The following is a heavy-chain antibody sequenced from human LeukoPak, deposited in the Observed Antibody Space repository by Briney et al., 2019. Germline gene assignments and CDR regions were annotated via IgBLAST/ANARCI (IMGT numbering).Heavy chain of an antibody. J-gene: IGHJ1*01. CDR3: ARGSPRDIVVVVAAAEYFQH. CDR1: GFTVSSNY. D-gene: IGHD2-15*01. Sequence: GGSLRLSCAASGFTVSSNYMSWVRQAPGKGLEWVSVIYSGGSTYYADSVKGRFTISRDSSKNTLYLQMNSLRAEDTAVYYCARGSPRDIVVVVAAAEYFQHWGQGTLVTVSS. CDR2: IYSGGST. V-gene: IGHV3-66*01.